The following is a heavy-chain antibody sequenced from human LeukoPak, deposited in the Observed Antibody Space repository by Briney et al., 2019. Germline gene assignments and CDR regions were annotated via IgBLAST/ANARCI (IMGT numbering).Heavy chain of an antibody. V-gene: IGHV3-74*01. CDR1: GFTFRSFW. CDR3: ARGGFSHGFDV. Sequence: PGGSLRLSCAASGFTFRSFWIHWVRQAPGKGLVWVGRINNDGHDTIYADSVKGRFTVSRDNAKNTLYLQMNSLRVEDTAVYFCARGGFSHGFDVWGQGTVVTVSS. J-gene: IGHJ3*01. D-gene: IGHD5-12*01. CDR2: INNDGHDT.